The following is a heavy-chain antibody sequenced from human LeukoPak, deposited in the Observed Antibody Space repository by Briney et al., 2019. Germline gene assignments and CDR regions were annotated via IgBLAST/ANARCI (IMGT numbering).Heavy chain of an antibody. CDR3: ARRYSSGWSFEY. CDR1: GYSFPNYW. CDR2: IYPGDSHT. J-gene: IGHJ4*02. Sequence: GESLKISCEGSGYSFPNYWITWVRQMPGKGLEWVGVIYPGDSHTRYSPSFQGQVTISADKSTSTAYLQWARLKASDTAIYYCARRYSSGWSFEYWGQGTLVTVSS. D-gene: IGHD6-19*01. V-gene: IGHV5-51*01.